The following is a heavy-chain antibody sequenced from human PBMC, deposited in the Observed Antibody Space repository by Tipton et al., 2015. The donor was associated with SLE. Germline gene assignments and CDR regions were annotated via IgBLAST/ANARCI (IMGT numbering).Heavy chain of an antibody. CDR2: IYHSGST. CDR3: ATSPGYSSCWSLFDY. D-gene: IGHD6-19*01. J-gene: IGHJ4*02. CDR1: GYSISSGYY. Sequence: LRLSCTVSGYSISSGYYWGWIRQPPGKGLEWIGSIYHSGSTYYNPSLKSRVTISVDTSKNQFSLKLSSVTAAETAVYYCATSPGYSSCWSLFDYWGQGTLLTVSS. V-gene: IGHV4-38-2*02.